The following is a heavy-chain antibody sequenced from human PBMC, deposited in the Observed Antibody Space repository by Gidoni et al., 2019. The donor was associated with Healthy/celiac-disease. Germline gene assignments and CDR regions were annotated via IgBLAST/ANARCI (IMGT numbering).Heavy chain of an antibody. CDR2: ISSSSSYI. Sequence: EVQLVESGGGLVKPGGSLRLSCSPSGFTFSSYSMNWVRQAPGKGLEWVSSISSSSSYIYYADSVKGRFTISRDNAKNSLYLKMNSLRAEDTAVYYCARDPRGIQLWLNRFDYWGQGTLVTVSS. J-gene: IGHJ4*02. D-gene: IGHD5-18*01. CDR1: GFTFSSYS. CDR3: ARDPRGIQLWLNRFDY. V-gene: IGHV3-21*01.